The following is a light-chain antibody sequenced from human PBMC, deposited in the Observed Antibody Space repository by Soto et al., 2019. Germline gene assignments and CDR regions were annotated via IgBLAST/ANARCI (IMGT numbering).Light chain of an antibody. CDR1: QGVSRY. CDR3: QQLKTYPVT. J-gene: IGKJ4*01. CDR2: AAS. Sequence: IQLTQSPSSLSASVGDSVTITCRASQGVSRYLSWYQQKPGRAPILLISAASTLQSGVPARFSGSGSGTDFTLSITSLQPEDVATYYCQQLKTYPVTFGGGTKVEIK. V-gene: IGKV1-9*01.